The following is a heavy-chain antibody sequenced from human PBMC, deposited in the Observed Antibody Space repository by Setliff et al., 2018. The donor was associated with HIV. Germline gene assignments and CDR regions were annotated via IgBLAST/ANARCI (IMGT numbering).Heavy chain of an antibody. V-gene: IGHV1-69*13. CDR3: ARSTIYCGGDWGCYMDV. Sequence: GASVKVSCKASGGTFSSYGINWVRQAPGQGLEWMGGIIPIFGTAKNAQKFQERVTITADESTSTAYMELSSLRSDDTAVYYCARSTIYCGGDWGCYMDVWGKGTTVTVS. CDR1: GGTFSSYG. CDR2: IIPIFGTA. J-gene: IGHJ6*03. D-gene: IGHD2-21*02.